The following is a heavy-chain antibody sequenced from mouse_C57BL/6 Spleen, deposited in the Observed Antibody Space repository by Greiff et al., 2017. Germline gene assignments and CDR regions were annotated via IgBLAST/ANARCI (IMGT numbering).Heavy chain of an antibody. V-gene: IGHV1-64*01. CDR3: ARSREYDVPMDC. J-gene: IGHJ4*01. CDR2: IHPNSGST. CDR1: GYTFTSYW. D-gene: IGHD2-14*01. Sequence: QVQLQQPGAELVKPGASVKLSCKASGYTFTSYWMHWVKQRPGQGLEWIGMIHPNSGSTNYNEKFKSKATLTVDKSSSTAYMQLSSLTSEDAAVYYCARSREYDVPMDCWGQGTSVTVSS.